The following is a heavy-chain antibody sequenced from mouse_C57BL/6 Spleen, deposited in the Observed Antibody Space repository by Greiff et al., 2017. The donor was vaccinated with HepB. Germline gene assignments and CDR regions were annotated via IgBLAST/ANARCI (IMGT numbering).Heavy chain of an antibody. J-gene: IGHJ3*01. Sequence: DVQLQESGPELVKPGASVKIPCKASGYTFTDYNMDWVKQSHGKSLEWIGDINPNNGGTIYNQKFKGKATLTVDKSSSTAYMELRSLTSEDTAVYYCTRSYYYGSRSWFAYWGQGTLVTVSA. CDR3: TRSYYYGSRSWFAY. D-gene: IGHD1-1*01. CDR1: GYTFTDYN. CDR2: INPNNGGT. V-gene: IGHV1-18*01.